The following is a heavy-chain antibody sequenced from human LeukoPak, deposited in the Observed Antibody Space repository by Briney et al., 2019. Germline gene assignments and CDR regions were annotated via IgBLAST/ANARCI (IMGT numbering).Heavy chain of an antibody. CDR2: ISGSGGST. CDR1: GFTFSSYA. V-gene: IGHV3-23*01. J-gene: IGHJ4*02. Sequence: QSGGSLRLSCAASGFTFSSYAMSWVRQAPGKGLEWVSAISGSGGSTYYADSVKGRFTISRDNSKNTLYLQMNSLRAEDTAVYFCAKSRSGSANWALQIFDNWGQGTLVTVSS. CDR3: AKSRSGSANWALQIFDN. D-gene: IGHD1-1*01.